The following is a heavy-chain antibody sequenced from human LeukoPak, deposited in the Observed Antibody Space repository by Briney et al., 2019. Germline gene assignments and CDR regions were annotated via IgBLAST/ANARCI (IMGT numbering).Heavy chain of an antibody. CDR1: GGSISSYY. Sequence: PSETLSLTCTVSGGSISSYYWSWIRQPAGKGLEWIGRIYTSGSTNYNPSLKSRVTMSVDTSKNQFSLKLSSVTAADTAVYYCARDRWTVAGPTRPHAFDIWGQGTMVTVSS. CDR3: ARDRWTVAGPTRPHAFDI. D-gene: IGHD6-19*01. V-gene: IGHV4-4*07. CDR2: IYTSGST. J-gene: IGHJ3*02.